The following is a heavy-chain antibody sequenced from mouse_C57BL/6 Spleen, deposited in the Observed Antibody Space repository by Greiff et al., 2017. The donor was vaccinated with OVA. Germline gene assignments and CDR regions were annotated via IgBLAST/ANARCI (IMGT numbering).Heavy chain of an antibody. Sequence: QVHVKQSGAELVKPGASVKMSCTASGYTFTSYWITWVQQRPGQGLEWIGDIYPGSGSTNYNEKFKSKATLTVDTSSSTAYMQLSSLTSEDSAVYYCARPHYYGSSYWYFDVWGTGTTVTVSA. J-gene: IGHJ1*03. V-gene: IGHV1-55*01. D-gene: IGHD1-1*01. CDR3: ARPHYYGSSYWYFDV. CDR1: GYTFTSYW. CDR2: IYPGSGST.